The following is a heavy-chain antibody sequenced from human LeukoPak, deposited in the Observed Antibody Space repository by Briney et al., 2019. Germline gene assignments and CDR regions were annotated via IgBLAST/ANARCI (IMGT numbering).Heavy chain of an antibody. CDR3: ARSVGGVWHLDY. Sequence: PSGTLSLTCAVSGGYISSSNWWSWVRQPPGKGLEWIEEIYHSGSTNYNPSLKSRVTISVDKSKNQFSLKLSSVTAADTAVYYCARSVGGVWHLDYWGQGTLVTVSS. V-gene: IGHV4-4*02. J-gene: IGHJ4*02. CDR1: GGYISSSNW. CDR2: IYHSGST. D-gene: IGHD3-3*01.